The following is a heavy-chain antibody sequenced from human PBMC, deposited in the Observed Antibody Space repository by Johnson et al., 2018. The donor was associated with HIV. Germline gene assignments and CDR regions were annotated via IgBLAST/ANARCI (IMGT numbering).Heavy chain of an antibody. V-gene: IGHV3-30*03. J-gene: IGHJ3*02. Sequence: QVQLVESGGGVVQPGRSLRLSCAASGFTFSSYGMHWVRQAPGKGLEWVAVISYDGSYKYYADSVKGRFTISRDNGRNSLYLQMNSLKIEDTALYYCTTSAMVSYDNFWSGYAFDIWGQGTMVTVSS. CDR3: TTSAMVSYDNFWSGYAFDI. D-gene: IGHD3-3*01. CDR2: ISYDGSYK. CDR1: GFTFSSYG.